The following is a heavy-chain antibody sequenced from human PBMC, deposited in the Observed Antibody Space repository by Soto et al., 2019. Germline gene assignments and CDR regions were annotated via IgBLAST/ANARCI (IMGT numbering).Heavy chain of an antibody. CDR2: IYYSGST. V-gene: IGHV4-31*03. CDR1: GGSISSGGYY. Sequence: TLSLTCTVSGGSISSGGYYWSWIRQHPGKGLEWIGYIYYSGSTYYNPSLKSRVTISVDTSKNQFSLKLSSVTAADTAVYYCARDKRFGELLGNFDYWGQGTLVTVSS. CDR3: ARDKRFGELLGNFDY. J-gene: IGHJ4*02. D-gene: IGHD3-10*01.